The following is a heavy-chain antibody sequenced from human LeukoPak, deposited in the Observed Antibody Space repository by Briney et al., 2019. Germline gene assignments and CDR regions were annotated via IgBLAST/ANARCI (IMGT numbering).Heavy chain of an antibody. V-gene: IGHV1-69*13. CDR1: GGTFSSYA. D-gene: IGHD2-2*01. Sequence: SVNVSGKASGGTFSSYAISWVRQAPGQALGWMGGIMPIFGTANCAQKFQGRVTITADESTSTAYMELSSLRSEDTAVYYCARDGSTSLLFQHWGQGTLVTVSS. CDR3: ARDGSTSLLFQH. CDR2: IMPIFGTA. J-gene: IGHJ1*01.